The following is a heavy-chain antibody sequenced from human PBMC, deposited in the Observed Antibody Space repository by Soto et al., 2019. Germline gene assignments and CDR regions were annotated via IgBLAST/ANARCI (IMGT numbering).Heavy chain of an antibody. D-gene: IGHD5-12*01. J-gene: IGHJ4*02. CDR3: AREVVAVATIDY. Sequence: EVQVVESGGGLVQPGGSLRLSCAASGFRFSTYWMSWVRQAPGKGLEWLANIKQDANEMYYVDSVKGRFTISGDSAKNSLFLIMDSLRVEDTAVYYCAREVVAVATIDYWGQGTLVTVSS. CDR1: GFRFSTYW. CDR2: IKQDANEM. V-gene: IGHV3-7*01.